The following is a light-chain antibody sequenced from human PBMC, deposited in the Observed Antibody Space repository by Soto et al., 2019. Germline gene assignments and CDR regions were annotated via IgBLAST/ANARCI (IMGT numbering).Light chain of an antibody. CDR2: GAS. CDR3: QQYLRSQLT. V-gene: IGKV3-20*01. CDR1: QSVSSNY. Sequence: DIVLTQSPGTLSLSPGERATLSCRASQSVSSNYLAWYQQKPGQAPRLLIYGASSRATGIPDRFSGSGSGTDFTLTNSRLEPEDFAVYFCQQYLRSQLTFGGGTKVEIK. J-gene: IGKJ4*01.